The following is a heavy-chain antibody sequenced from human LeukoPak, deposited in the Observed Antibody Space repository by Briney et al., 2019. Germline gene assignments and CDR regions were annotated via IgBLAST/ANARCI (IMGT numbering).Heavy chain of an antibody. J-gene: IGHJ4*02. V-gene: IGHV1-2*02. CDR3: ARKYFYGSAIDY. D-gene: IGHD3-10*01. CDR1: GGTFSSYV. CDR2: INPNSGGT. Sequence: ASVKVSCKASGGTFSSYVINWVRQAPGQGLEWMGRINPNSGGTNYAQKFQGRVTMTRDTSISTAYMELSRLRSDDTAVYYCARKYFYGSAIDYWGQGTLVTVSS.